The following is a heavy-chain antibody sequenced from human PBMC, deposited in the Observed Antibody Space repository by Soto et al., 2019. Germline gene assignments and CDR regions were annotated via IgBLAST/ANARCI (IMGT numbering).Heavy chain of an antibody. D-gene: IGHD2-15*01. CDR2: IDNDGRAT. CDR1: GLPFNIYG. J-gene: IGHJ4*01. CDR3: ARDTRSAF. V-gene: IGHV3-74*01. Sequence: GGSLKLSCVSSGLPFNIYGMPWSRKDPGKGLEWASRIDNDGRATTYADPETGRFTIPRDKAKNTPLLQMNTLRVNDTAEHYCARDTRSAFWGHGTLVTVSS.